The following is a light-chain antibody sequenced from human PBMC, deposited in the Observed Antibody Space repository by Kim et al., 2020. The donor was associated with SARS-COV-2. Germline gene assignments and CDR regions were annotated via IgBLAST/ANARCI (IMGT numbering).Light chain of an antibody. CDR2: GKT. V-gene: IGLV3-19*01. J-gene: IGLJ3*02. CDR3: SSRDSSGKKWV. CDR1: SLKSYS. Sequence: SSELTQDPAVSVALGQTVRITCQGDSLKSYSASWFQQKPGQAPILVIYGKTSRPPGIPHRFSGSSSGNTASLTITGAQAEDEADYYCSSRDSSGKKWVFGGGTKLTVL.